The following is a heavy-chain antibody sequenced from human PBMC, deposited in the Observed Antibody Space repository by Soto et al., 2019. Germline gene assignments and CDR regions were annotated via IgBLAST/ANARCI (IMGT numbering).Heavy chain of an antibody. CDR1: GYTFGHFY. Sequence: QVQLVQSGAEVKKPGDSVKGSCKASGYTFGHFYITWVRQAPGQGLEWMGAISPHNRNTNYAEKFRGRVTMTTDTSTTTAHMELRSLRSDDTAVYYCARDEGGYDILTGYYKAHHFDQWGQGALVTVSS. V-gene: IGHV1-18*01. J-gene: IGHJ4*02. D-gene: IGHD3-9*01. CDR3: ARDEGGYDILTGYYKAHHFDQ. CDR2: ISPHNRNT.